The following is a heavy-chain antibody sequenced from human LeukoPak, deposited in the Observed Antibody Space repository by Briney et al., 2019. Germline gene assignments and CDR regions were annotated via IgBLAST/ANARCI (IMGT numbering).Heavy chain of an antibody. V-gene: IGHV4-39*01. D-gene: IGHD6-13*01. J-gene: IGHJ4*02. CDR3: ARGGGSSWPIDY. CDR1: GGSISSSSHY. CDR2: IYYSGST. Sequence: PSETLSLTCTVSGGSISSSSHYWGWIRQPPGTGLEWIGNIYYSGSTYYNPSLKSRVTISVDTSKNQFSLKLSSVTAADTAVYYCARGGGSSWPIDYWGQGTLVTVSS.